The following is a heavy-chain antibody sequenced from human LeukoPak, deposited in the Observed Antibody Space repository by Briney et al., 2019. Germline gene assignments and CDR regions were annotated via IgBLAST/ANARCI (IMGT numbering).Heavy chain of an antibody. V-gene: IGHV5-51*01. CDR3: ARQFCTNAVCPFDY. CDR2: FYPGDSDT. CDR1: GYSFTNYW. Sequence: GESLKISCKGSGYSFTNYWIAWVRQMPGKGLEWVGIFYPGDSDTRYSPSFQGQVTISADKSISTVYLQWSSLKASDTAMYYCARQFCTNAVCPFDYWAQGTLVTVSS. J-gene: IGHJ4*02. D-gene: IGHD2-8*01.